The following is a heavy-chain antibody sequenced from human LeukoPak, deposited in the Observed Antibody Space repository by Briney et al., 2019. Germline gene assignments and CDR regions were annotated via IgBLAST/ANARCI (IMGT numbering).Heavy chain of an antibody. CDR2: ISSSSSYI. D-gene: IGHD6-6*01. CDR3: AGDIDSSSSGDY. J-gene: IGHJ4*02. Sequence: GGSLRLSCAASGFTFSSYSMNWVRQAPGKGLEWVSSISSSSSYIYYADSVKGRFTISRDNAKNSLYLQMNSLRAEDTAVYYCAGDIDSSSSGDYWGQGTLVTVSS. V-gene: IGHV3-21*01. CDR1: GFTFSSYS.